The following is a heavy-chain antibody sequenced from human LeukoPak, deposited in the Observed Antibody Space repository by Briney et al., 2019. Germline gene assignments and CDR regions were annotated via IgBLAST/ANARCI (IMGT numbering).Heavy chain of an antibody. V-gene: IGHV1-18*01. Sequence: ASVKVSCKASGYTLTSYGISWVRQAPGQGLEWMGWISAYNGNTNYAQKLQGRITMTTDTSTSTAYMELRSLRSDDTAVYYCARVDGDYQYYYGMDVWGQGTTVTVSS. D-gene: IGHD4-17*01. J-gene: IGHJ6*02. CDR2: ISAYNGNT. CDR1: GYTLTSYG. CDR3: ARVDGDYQYYYGMDV.